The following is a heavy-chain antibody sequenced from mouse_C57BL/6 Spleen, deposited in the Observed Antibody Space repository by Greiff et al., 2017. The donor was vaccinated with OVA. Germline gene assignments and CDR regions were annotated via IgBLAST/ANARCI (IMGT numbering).Heavy chain of an antibody. Sequence: VQLQQSGPELVKPGASVKISCKASGYAFSSSWMNWVKQRPGKGLEWIGRIYPGDGDTNYNGKFKGKATLTADKSSSTAYMQLSSLTSEDSAVYFCASYDYYYAMDYWGQGTSVTVSS. D-gene: IGHD2-4*01. V-gene: IGHV1-82*01. CDR2: IYPGDGDT. CDR1: GYAFSSSW. J-gene: IGHJ4*01. CDR3: ASYDYYYAMDY.